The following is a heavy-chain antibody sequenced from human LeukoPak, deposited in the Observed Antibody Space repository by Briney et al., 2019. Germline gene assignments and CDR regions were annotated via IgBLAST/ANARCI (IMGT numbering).Heavy chain of an antibody. V-gene: IGHV3-20*04. CDR3: ARDGGPDGEFDY. CDR1: GFTFDDYG. CDR2: INWNGGST. J-gene: IGHJ4*02. D-gene: IGHD2-15*01. Sequence: GGSLRLSCAASGFTFDDYGMSWVRQAPGKGLEWVPSINWNGGSTKGRFTISRDNAKNSLYLQMNSLRAEDTGLYYCARDGGPDGEFDYWGQGTLVTVSS.